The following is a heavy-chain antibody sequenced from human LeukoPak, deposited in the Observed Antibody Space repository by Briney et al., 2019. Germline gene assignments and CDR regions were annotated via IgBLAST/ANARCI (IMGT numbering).Heavy chain of an antibody. CDR2: IYYSGST. CDR1: GGSISSYY. D-gene: IGHD3-22*01. V-gene: IGHV4-59*08. CDR3: ARSADSRLIDY. Sequence: ASETLSLTCTVSGGSISSYYWSWLRQPPGKGLEWIGHIYYSGSTNYNPSLRSRVTISVDTSKNQFSLRLSSVTAADSAVYYCARSADSRLIDYWGQGTLVTVSS. J-gene: IGHJ4*02.